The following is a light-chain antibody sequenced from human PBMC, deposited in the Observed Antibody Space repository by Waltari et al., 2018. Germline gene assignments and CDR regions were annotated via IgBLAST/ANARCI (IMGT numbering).Light chain of an antibody. V-gene: IGLV2-14*03. J-gene: IGLJ1*01. Sequence: QSALTQPASVSGSPGQSITLSCTGTSSAAGGYDHVSCYQHHPGQAPQLLIFDVSYRPSGVSTRFSGSKSGNTASLTISGLQAEDEADYSCSSYTSTSTLVFGSGTKVTVL. CDR3: SSYTSTSTLV. CDR1: SSAAGGYDH. CDR2: DVS.